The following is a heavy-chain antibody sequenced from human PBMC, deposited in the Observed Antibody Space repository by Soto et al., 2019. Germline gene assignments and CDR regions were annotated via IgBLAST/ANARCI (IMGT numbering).Heavy chain of an antibody. D-gene: IGHD2-8*01. J-gene: IGHJ6*02. V-gene: IGHV1-2*04. CDR2: INPKSGGT. CDR3: ARGDSTDCSNGVCSFFYNHDMDV. CDR1: GYSFTDYH. Sequence: EASVKVSCKASGYSFTDYHIHWVRQAPGQGLEWLGRINPKSGGTSTAQKFQGWVTMTTDTSISTASMELTRLTSDDTAIYYGARGDSTDCSNGVCSFFYNHDMDVWGQGTTVTVSS.